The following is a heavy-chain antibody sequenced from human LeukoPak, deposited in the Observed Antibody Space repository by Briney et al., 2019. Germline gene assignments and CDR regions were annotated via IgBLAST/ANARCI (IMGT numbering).Heavy chain of an antibody. V-gene: IGHV4-39*01. CDR2: IYYSGST. D-gene: IGHD3-10*01. Sequence: SEALSLTCTVSGGSISSSSYYWGWIRQPPGKGLEWIGSIYYSGSTYYNPSLKSRVTISVDTSKNQFSLKLSSVTAADTAVYYCARQVFSGSTDYWGQGTLVTVSS. J-gene: IGHJ4*02. CDR3: ARQVFSGSTDY. CDR1: GGSISSSSYY.